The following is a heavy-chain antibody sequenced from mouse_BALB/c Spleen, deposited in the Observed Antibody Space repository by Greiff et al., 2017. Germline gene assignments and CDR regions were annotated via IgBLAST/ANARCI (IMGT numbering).Heavy chain of an antibody. V-gene: IGHV5-9-4*01. CDR1: GFTFSSYA. D-gene: IGHD1-2*01. Sequence: EVKLVESGGGLVKPGGSLKLSCAASGFTFSSYAMSWVRQSPEKRLEWVAEISSGGSYTYYPDTVTGRFTISRDNAKNTLYLEMSSLRSEDTAMYYCARRIYGYGAMDYWGQGTSVTVSS. CDR2: ISSGGSYT. J-gene: IGHJ4*01. CDR3: ARRIYGYGAMDY.